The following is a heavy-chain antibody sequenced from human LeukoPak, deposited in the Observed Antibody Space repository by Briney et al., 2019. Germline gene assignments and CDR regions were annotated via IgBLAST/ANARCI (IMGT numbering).Heavy chain of an antibody. V-gene: IGHV3-7*03. CDR3: ARDKSAGADTGSSFYY. CDR1: GFTFSNYW. CDR2: IKQDGSEK. Sequence: PGGSLRLSCAASGFTFSNYWMTWDRQAPGKGLEWVASIKQDGSEKYYVDSVKGRFTFSRDNAKNSLYLQMDSLRAEDTAVYYCARDKSAGADTGSSFYYWGQGALVTVFS. D-gene: IGHD3-10*01. J-gene: IGHJ4*02.